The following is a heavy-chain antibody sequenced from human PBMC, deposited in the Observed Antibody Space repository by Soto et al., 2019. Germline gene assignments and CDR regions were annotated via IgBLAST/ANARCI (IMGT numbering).Heavy chain of an antibody. V-gene: IGHV1-69*01. CDR3: AXXXXXXXXXPSSSPINXXXXXXX. D-gene: IGHD2-21*01. J-gene: IGHJ1*01. Sequence: QVQLVQSGAEVKKPGSSVKVSCKASGGTFSSYAISWVRQAPGQGLEWMGGIIPIFGTANYAQKFQGRVMITAXXXXXTAYMELSSXXXXXTAVYYCAXXXXXXXXXPSSSPINXXXXXXXXG. CDR1: GGTFSSYA. CDR2: IIPIFGTA.